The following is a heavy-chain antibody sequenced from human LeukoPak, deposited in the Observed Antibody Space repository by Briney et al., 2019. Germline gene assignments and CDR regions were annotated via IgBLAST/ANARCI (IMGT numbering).Heavy chain of an antibody. J-gene: IGHJ4*02. CDR1: GGSFSGYY. CDR2: INHSGST. CDR3: ARDSVAHATGRGIAAAGTDY. Sequence: SETLSLTCAVYGGSFSGYYWSWIRQPPGKGLEWLGEINHSGSTNYNPSLKSRVAISVDTSKNQFSLKLSSVTAADTAVYYCARDSVAHATGRGIAAAGTDYWGQGTLVTVSS. V-gene: IGHV4-34*01. D-gene: IGHD6-13*01.